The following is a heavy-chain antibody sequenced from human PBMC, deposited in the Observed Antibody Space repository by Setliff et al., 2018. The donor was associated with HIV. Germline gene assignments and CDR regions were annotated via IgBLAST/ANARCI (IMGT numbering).Heavy chain of an antibody. CDR1: GFNVNNKY. CDR3: ARGSGYDKGAYHYYYGMDV. V-gene: IGHV3-7*01. Sequence: PGGSLRLSCAASGFNVNNKYMSWVRQAPGKGLEWVASVNPDGSEASSVGSMKGRFTVSRDNTKNSLYLQMNSLRAEDTAVYYCARGSGYDKGAYHYYYGMDVWGQGTTVTSP. J-gene: IGHJ6*02. CDR2: VNPDGSEA. D-gene: IGHD5-12*01.